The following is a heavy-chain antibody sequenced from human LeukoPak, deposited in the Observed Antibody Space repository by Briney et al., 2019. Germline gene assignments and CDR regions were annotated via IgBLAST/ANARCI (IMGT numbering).Heavy chain of an antibody. V-gene: IGHV1-69*06. CDR3: ARDFGGYSYGYYMDV. J-gene: IGHJ6*03. CDR1: GGTFSSYT. Sequence: GAPVKVSCKASGGTFSSYTISWVRQAPGQGLEWMGGIIPMFGTPNYAQKFQGRVTITADKSTSTAYMELSSLRSDDTAVYYCARDFGGYSYGYYMDVWGKGTTVTVSS. D-gene: IGHD5-18*01. CDR2: IIPMFGTP.